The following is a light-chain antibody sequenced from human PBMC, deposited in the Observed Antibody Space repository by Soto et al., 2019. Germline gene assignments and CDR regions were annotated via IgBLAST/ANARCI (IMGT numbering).Light chain of an antibody. J-gene: IGLJ3*02. CDR1: SSDVVGYNY. Sequence: QSVLTQPPSASGSPGQSVTISCTGTSSDVVGYNYFSWYQQYPGRALKLMIYEVTKRPSGVPDLFSGSKSGNTASLTVSGLQAEDEADYYCSSYAASNNFYFVFGGGTKVTVL. CDR2: EVT. CDR3: SSYAASNNFYFV. V-gene: IGLV2-8*01.